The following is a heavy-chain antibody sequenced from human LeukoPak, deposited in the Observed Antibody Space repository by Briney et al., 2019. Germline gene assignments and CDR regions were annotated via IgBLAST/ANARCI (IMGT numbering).Heavy chain of an antibody. D-gene: IGHD6-13*01. CDR3: ARGTIAAAAHDAFDI. Sequence: GSSVKVSCKASGGTFSSYAISWVRQAPGQGLGWMGGIIPIFGTANYAQKFQGRVTITADESTSTAYMELSSLRSEDTAVYYCARGTIAAAAHDAFDIWGQGTMVTVSS. CDR2: IIPIFGTA. CDR1: GGTFSSYA. J-gene: IGHJ3*02. V-gene: IGHV1-69*01.